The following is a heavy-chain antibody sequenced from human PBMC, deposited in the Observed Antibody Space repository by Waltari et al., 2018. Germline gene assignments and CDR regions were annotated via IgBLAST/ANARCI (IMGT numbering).Heavy chain of an antibody. D-gene: IGHD3-16*01. Sequence: QLQLHESGPGLVKPSETLSLPCTFSGGSITRNTYYGGWVRQPPGKGLEWIGSLYDGGNTYYNPSLKSRATISVDTSKNHFSLRLTSVTAADSGRYFCARRGKAVSDLDFWGQGTLVTVSS. CDR2: LYDGGNT. CDR1: GGSITRNTYY. V-gene: IGHV4-39*02. J-gene: IGHJ4*02. CDR3: ARRGKAVSDLDF.